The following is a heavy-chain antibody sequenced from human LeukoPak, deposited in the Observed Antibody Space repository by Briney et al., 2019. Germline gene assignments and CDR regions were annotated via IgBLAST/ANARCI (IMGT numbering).Heavy chain of an antibody. V-gene: IGHV4-39*01. CDR3: ARSVPIAAAGTDWFDP. Sequence: PSETLSLTCTVSGGSISSSSYYWGWTRQPPGKGLEWIGSIYYSGSTYYNPSLKSRVTISVDTSKNQFSLKLSSVTAADTAVYYCARSVPIAAAGTDWFDPWGQGTLVTVSS. CDR1: GGSISSSSYY. D-gene: IGHD6-13*01. CDR2: IYYSGST. J-gene: IGHJ5*02.